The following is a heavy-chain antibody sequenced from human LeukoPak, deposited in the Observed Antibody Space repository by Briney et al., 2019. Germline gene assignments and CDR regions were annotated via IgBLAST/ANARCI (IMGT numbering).Heavy chain of an antibody. V-gene: IGHV1-18*01. CDR3: ARDRHIAAAVYYYYMDV. CDR1: GYTFTSYI. D-gene: IGHD6-13*01. J-gene: IGHJ6*03. CDR2: VNAYNGNT. Sequence: ASVKVSCKASGYTFTSYIISWVRQAPGQGLEWMGWVNAYNGNTDYAQRVQGRVTMTTDTSTSTAYMEVRSLRSDDTAVYYCARDRHIAAAVYYYYMDVWGKGTPVTVSS.